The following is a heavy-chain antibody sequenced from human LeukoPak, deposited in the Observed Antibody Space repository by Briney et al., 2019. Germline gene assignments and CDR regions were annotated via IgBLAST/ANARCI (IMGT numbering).Heavy chain of an antibody. CDR3: ARDMRPDHDSGSYSQFDH. J-gene: IGHJ4*02. CDR2: IYQDGSVE. Sequence: GRSLRLSCAASGFRLSGYWMSWVRQAPGKRPEWVASIYQDGSVELYVDSVKGRFTISRDNAKNALYLQLNSLRAEDTAVYYCARDMRPDHDSGSYSQFDHWGQGTLVTVSS. V-gene: IGHV3-7*01. CDR1: GFRLSGYW. D-gene: IGHD3-10*01.